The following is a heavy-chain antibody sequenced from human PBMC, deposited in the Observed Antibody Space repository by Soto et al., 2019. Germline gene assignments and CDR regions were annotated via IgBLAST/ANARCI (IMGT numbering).Heavy chain of an antibody. D-gene: IGHD3-16*02. CDR3: ARDRGDYIWGSYLNWFDP. J-gene: IGHJ5*02. Sequence: SETLSLTCTVSGGSSSGGGYYWSWIRQHPGKGLEWIGYIYYSGSTYYNPSLKSRVTISVDTSKNQFSLKLSSVTAADTAVYYCARDRGDYIWGSYLNWFDPWGQGTLVTVSS. CDR1: GGSSSGGGYY. V-gene: IGHV4-31*03. CDR2: IYYSGST.